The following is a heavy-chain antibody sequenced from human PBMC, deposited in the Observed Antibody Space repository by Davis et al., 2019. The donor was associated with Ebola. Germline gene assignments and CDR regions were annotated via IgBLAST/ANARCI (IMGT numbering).Heavy chain of an antibody. CDR3: ARDLRDIMVMLTETHYGLDV. CDR2: FDPEDGEI. D-gene: IGHD2-8*01. J-gene: IGHJ6*02. Sequence: AASVKVSCKVSPYSLTVLALQWVRQAPGKGLEWMGGFDPEDGEIVYAQKFQGRVTMTTDTTTSTAYMELRSLKSDDTAVFYCARDLRDIMVMLTETHYGLDVWGQGTTVTVS. CDR1: PYSLTVLA. V-gene: IGHV1-24*01.